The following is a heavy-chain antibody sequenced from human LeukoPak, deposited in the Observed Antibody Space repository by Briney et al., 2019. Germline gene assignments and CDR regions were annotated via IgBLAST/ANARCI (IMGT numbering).Heavy chain of an antibody. CDR2: IGTAGDT. CDR1: GFTFSSYD. V-gene: IGHV3-13*01. D-gene: IGHD1-14*01. Sequence: GGSLILSCAASGFTFSSYDMHWVRQATGKGLEWVSAIGTAGDTYYPGSVKGRFTISRENAKNSLYLQMNSLRAGDTAVYYCARATGDGYFDYWGQGTLVTVSS. J-gene: IGHJ4*02. CDR3: ARATGDGYFDY.